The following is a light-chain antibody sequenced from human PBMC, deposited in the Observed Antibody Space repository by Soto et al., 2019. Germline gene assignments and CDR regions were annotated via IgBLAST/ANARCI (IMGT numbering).Light chain of an antibody. CDR1: SSDVGGYNY. CDR3: SSYTSGSTYV. J-gene: IGLJ1*01. CDR2: DVS. V-gene: IGLV2-14*01. Sequence: QSVLTQPASVSGSPGQSITISCTGTSSDVGGYNYVSWYQQHPGKAPKLMLYDVSNRPSGVSNRFSGSKSGNTSSLTISGLQAEYEADYYCSSYTSGSTYVFGTGTKLSVL.